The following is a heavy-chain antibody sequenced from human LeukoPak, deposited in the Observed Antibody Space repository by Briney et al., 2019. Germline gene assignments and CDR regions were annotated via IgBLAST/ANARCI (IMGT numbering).Heavy chain of an antibody. J-gene: IGHJ5*02. D-gene: IGHD5-24*01. CDR1: GFTFSSYS. V-gene: IGHV3-21*01. Sequence: GGSLRLSCAASGFTFSSYSMNWVRQAPGKGLEWVSSISSSSSYIYYADSVKGRFTISRDNAKNSLYLQMNSLRAEDTAVYYCARAGMATRNWFDPWGQGTLVTVFS. CDR3: ARAGMATRNWFDP. CDR2: ISSSSSYI.